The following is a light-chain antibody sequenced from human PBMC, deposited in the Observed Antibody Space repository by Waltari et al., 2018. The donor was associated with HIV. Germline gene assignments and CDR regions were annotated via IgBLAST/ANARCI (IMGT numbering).Light chain of an antibody. Sequence: DIVMTQSPDSLAVSLGERATINCGSSQTVLYTSSNKNYLAWYQQRPGQPPKLLIYWASTRESGVPDRFSGSGSGTDFTLTISSLKAEDVAVYYCQQYYSTPLTFGPGTKVDIK. CDR3: QQYYSTPLT. V-gene: IGKV4-1*01. CDR1: QTVLYTSSNKNY. J-gene: IGKJ3*01. CDR2: WAS.